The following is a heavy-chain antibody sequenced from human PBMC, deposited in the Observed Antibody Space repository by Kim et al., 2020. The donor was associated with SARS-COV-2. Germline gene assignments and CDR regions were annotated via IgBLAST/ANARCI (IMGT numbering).Heavy chain of an antibody. D-gene: IGHD1-1*01. J-gene: IGHJ6*02. CDR2: IYSGGSST. V-gene: IGHV3-23*03. CDR3: AKDQVREGPYYYYSGMDV. Sequence: GGSLRLSCAASGFTFSSYAMSWVRQAPGKGLEWVSVIYSGGSSTYYADSVKGRFTISRDNSKNTLYLQMNSLRAEDTAVYYCAKDQVREGPYYYYSGMDVWGQGTTVTVSS. CDR1: GFTFSSYA.